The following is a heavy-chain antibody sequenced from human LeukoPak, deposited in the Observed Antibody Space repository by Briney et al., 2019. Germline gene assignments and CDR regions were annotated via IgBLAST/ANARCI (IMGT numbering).Heavy chain of an antibody. CDR2: IIPILGIA. D-gene: IGHD3-22*01. CDR3: ARAHYYDSSGHVYGMDV. J-gene: IGHJ6*02. V-gene: IGHV1-69*04. CDR1: GGTFSSYA. Sequence: GSSVKVSCKASGGTFSSYAISWVRQAPGQGLEWMGRIIPILGIANYAQKFQGRVTITADKSTSTAYMELSSLRSEDTAVYYCARAHYYDSSGHVYGMDVWGQGTTVTVSS.